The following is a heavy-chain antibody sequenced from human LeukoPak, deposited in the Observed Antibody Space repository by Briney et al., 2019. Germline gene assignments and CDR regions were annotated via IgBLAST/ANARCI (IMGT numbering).Heavy chain of an antibody. J-gene: IGHJ4*02. CDR2: IIPIFGTA. Sequence: SVKVSCKASGGTFSSYAIIWVRQAPGQGLEWMGGIIPIFGTANYAQKFQGRVTITADESTSTAYMELSSLRSEDTAVYYCARERDSSSWPNNFDYWGQGTLVTVSS. D-gene: IGHD6-13*01. CDR1: GGTFSSYA. V-gene: IGHV1-69*13. CDR3: ARERDSSSWPNNFDY.